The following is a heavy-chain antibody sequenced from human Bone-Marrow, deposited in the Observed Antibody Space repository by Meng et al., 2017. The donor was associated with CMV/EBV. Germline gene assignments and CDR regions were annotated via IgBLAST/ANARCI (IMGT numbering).Heavy chain of an antibody. CDR1: GFTFSNAW. CDR3: TTDPNYCSSTSCYID. D-gene: IGHD2-2*02. Sequence: GESLKISCAASGFTFSNAWMSWVRQAPGKGLEWVGRIKSKTDGGTTDYAAPVKGRFTISRDDSKNTLYLQMNSLKTEDTAVYYCTTDPNYCSSTSCYIDWGQGTLVTVSS. J-gene: IGHJ4*02. CDR2: IKSKTDGGTT. V-gene: IGHV3-15*01.